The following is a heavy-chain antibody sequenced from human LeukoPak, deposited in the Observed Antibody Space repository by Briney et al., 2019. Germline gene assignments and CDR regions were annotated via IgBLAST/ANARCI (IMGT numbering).Heavy chain of an antibody. J-gene: IGHJ5*02. CDR2: LSYDGSDR. D-gene: IGHD3-22*01. CDR1: GFTLSEYE. Sequence: PGGSLRLSCAASGFTLSEYEIHWVRQAPGKGLEWVAVLSYDGSDRYYADSVNGRFTISRDISSDTVSLQMNSLRVEDTALYFCARDRINMMVLVHDSGLDLWGQGTLVTVSS. CDR3: ARDRINMMVLVHDSGLDL. V-gene: IGHV3-30*01.